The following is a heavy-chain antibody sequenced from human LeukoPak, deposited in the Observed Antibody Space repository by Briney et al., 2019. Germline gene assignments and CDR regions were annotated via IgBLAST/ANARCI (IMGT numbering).Heavy chain of an antibody. CDR1: GGTFSSYA. D-gene: IGHD2-2*01. CDR2: IIPIIGTA. CDR3: ARGGVLVRDAMPGSCCYYMDF. V-gene: IGHV1-69*05. Sequence: SVKVSCKASGGTFSSYAISWVRQAPGQGLEWMGGIIPIIGTANYAQKFQGRVTITTDESTSTAYMELSSLRSGDAAVYFCARGGVLVRDAMPGSCCYYMDFWGGGTTDSVSS. J-gene: IGHJ6*03.